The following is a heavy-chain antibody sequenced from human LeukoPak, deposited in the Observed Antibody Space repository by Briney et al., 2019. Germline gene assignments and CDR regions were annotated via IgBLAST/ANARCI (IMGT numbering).Heavy chain of an antibody. Sequence: GGSLRLSCAASGFTFSDYYMSWIRQAPGKGLEWVSYISGSNSNTNYADSVKGRFTISRDNSKNTLYLQMSSLRTEDTAIYYCAKDVVPDSGWDLDYWGQGTLVTVSS. CDR2: ISGSNSNT. J-gene: IGHJ4*02. V-gene: IGHV3-11*05. CDR3: AKDVVPDSGWDLDY. CDR1: GFTFSDYY. D-gene: IGHD6-19*01.